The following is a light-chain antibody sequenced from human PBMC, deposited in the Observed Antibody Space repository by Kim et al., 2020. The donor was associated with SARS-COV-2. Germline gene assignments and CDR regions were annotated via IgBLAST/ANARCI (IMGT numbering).Light chain of an antibody. V-gene: IGLV6-57*01. CDR3: QSYDSNIGV. CDR2: EDN. CDR1: SGSIASNY. Sequence: KTVTIYCTRSSGSIASNYVQWYQQRPGSSPTTVIYEDNERPSGVPDRFSGSIDSSSNSASLTISGLKAEDEADYYCQSYDSNIGVFGGGTQLTVL. J-gene: IGLJ3*02.